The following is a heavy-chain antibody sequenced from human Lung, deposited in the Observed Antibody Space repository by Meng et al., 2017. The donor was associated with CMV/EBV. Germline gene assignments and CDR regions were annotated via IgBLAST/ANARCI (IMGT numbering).Heavy chain of an antibody. V-gene: IGHV4-34*01. CDR3: ASSRRYYYDSSGWNYGMDV. CDR2: INHGGGT. CDR1: FSGYW. Sequence: FSGYWWSLIRQPQGKGLEWVAEINHGGGTNYNQSLRSRVTISVDTSKNQFSLKLSSVTAADTAVYYCASSRRYYYDSSGWNYGMDVWGQGTTVTVSS. D-gene: IGHD3-22*01. J-gene: IGHJ6*02.